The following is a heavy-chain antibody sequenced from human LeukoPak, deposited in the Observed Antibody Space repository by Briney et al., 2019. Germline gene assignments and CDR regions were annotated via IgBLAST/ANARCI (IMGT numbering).Heavy chain of an antibody. CDR2: IYYSGST. J-gene: IGHJ4*02. V-gene: IGHV4-59*01. Sequence: PSETLSLTCTVSGGSISSYYWSWIRQPPGKGLEWIGYIYYSGSTNYNASLKSRVTISLDTSKNQVSLKLSSVTAADTAVYYYARVRYDYAWGSYRPAFGYWGQGTLVTVSS. CDR1: GGSISSYY. CDR3: ARVRYDYAWGSYRPAFGY. D-gene: IGHD3-16*02.